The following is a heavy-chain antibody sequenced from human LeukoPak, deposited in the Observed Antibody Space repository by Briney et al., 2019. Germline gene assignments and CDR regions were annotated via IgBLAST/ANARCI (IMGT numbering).Heavy chain of an antibody. CDR2: INHSGST. J-gene: IGHJ5*02. V-gene: IGHV4-34*01. Sequence: PSETLSLTCAVYGGSFSGYYWSWIRQPPGKGLEWIGEINHSGSTNYNPSLKSRVTISVDTSKNQFSLKLSSVTAADTAVYYCARGPRYYDFWSGYSPRAWFDPWGQGTLVTVSS. D-gene: IGHD3-3*01. CDR1: GGSFSGYY. CDR3: ARGPRYYDFWSGYSPRAWFDP.